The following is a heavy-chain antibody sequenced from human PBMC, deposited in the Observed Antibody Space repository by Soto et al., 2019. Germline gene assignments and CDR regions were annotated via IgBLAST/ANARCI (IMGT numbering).Heavy chain of an antibody. Sequence: PGGSLRLSCAASGFTFSSYAMSWVRQAPGKGLEWVSATSGSGGSTYYADSVKGRFTISRDNSKNTLYLQMNSLRAEDTAVYYCASTRRLELTDFDYWGQGTLVTVSS. CDR1: GFTFSSYA. CDR3: ASTRRLELTDFDY. CDR2: TSGSGGST. J-gene: IGHJ4*02. D-gene: IGHD1-7*01. V-gene: IGHV3-23*01.